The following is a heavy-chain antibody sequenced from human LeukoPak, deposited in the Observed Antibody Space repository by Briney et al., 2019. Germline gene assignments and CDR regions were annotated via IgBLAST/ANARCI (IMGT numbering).Heavy chain of an antibody. V-gene: IGHV3-30*18. D-gene: IGHD6-19*01. CDR1: GFTFSSYG. J-gene: IGHJ3*02. CDR2: ISYDGSNK. Sequence: GGSLRLSCAASGFTFSSYGMHWVRQAPGKGLEWVAVISYDGSNKYYADSVKGRFTISRDNSKNTLYLQMNSLGAEDTAVYYCAKGEAGPIWGQGTMVTVSS. CDR3: AKGEAGPI.